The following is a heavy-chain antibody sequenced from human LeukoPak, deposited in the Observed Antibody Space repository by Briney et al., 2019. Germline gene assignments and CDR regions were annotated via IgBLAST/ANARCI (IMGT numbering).Heavy chain of an antibody. D-gene: IGHD3-22*01. CDR1: GGSLSSYY. J-gene: IGHJ6*03. Sequence: PSQTLSLTCTVSGGSLSSYYWSWIRQPPGKGLEWIGYIYYSGSTNYNPSLKSRVTISVDTSKNQFSLKLSSVTAADTAVYYCARERAKGYDSSGWLFDRYHNQNYYYYMDVWGKGTTVTVSS. V-gene: IGHV4-59*01. CDR2: IYYSGST. CDR3: ARERAKGYDSSGWLFDRYHNQNYYYYMDV.